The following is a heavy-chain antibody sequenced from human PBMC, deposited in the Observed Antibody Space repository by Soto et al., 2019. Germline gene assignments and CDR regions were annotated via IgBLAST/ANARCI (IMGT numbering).Heavy chain of an antibody. Sequence: HPGGSLRLSCTASGFTFSNYEMNWVRQAPGKGLEWLSYISSSSSTRNYADSVKGRFTTSRDNAKNLLYLQMNSLRGEDTAVYYCAREESLFWFDPWGQGTLVTVSS. CDR2: ISSSSSTR. CDR3: AREESLFWFDP. V-gene: IGHV3-48*03. J-gene: IGHJ5*02. CDR1: GFTFSNYE.